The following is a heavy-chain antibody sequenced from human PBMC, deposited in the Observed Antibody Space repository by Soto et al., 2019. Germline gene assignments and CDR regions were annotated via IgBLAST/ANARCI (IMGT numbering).Heavy chain of an antibody. D-gene: IGHD3-10*01. J-gene: IGHJ6*03. V-gene: IGHV3-20*01. CDR2: INWNGGST. CDR3: ARALYYYGSGSYENYYYYYYMDV. Sequence: PGGSLRLSCAASGFTFDDYGMSWVRQAPGKGLEWVSGINWNGGSTGYADSVKGRFTISRDNAKNSLYLQMNSLRAEDTALYHCARALYYYGSGSYENYYYYYYMDVWGKGTTVTVSS. CDR1: GFTFDDYG.